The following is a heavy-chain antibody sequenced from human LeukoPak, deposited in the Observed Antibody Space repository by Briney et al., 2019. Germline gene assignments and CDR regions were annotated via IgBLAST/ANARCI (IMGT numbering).Heavy chain of an antibody. CDR3: VSPRGFSYGYFDY. CDR1: GFTFSDYY. D-gene: IGHD5-18*01. CDR2: IYYSKNT. V-gene: IGHV4-59*05. J-gene: IGHJ4*02. Sequence: GSLRLSCAASGFTFSDYYMSWIRQAPGKGLEWIGSIYYSKNTYYNPSLKSRVTISADTSKNQFSLTLGSVSATDTAVYYCVSPRGFSYGYFDYWGQGTLVTVSS.